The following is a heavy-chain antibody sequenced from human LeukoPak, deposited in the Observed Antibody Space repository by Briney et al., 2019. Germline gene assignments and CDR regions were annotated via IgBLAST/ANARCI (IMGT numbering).Heavy chain of an antibody. J-gene: IGHJ4*02. CDR3: ARASNWKYDY. Sequence: GGSLRLSCAASGFTFTTYWMHWVCQAPGKGLVWVSRSNSDGSSTSYADSVKGRFTISRDNAKNTLYLQMNSLRAEDTAVYYCARASNWKYDYWGQGTLVTVSS. D-gene: IGHD1-20*01. CDR2: SNSDGSST. V-gene: IGHV3-74*01. CDR1: GFTFTTYW.